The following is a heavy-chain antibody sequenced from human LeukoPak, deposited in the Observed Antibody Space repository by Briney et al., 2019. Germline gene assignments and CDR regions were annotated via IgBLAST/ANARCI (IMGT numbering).Heavy chain of an antibody. V-gene: IGHV3-74*01. CDR3: ARGPNSNWSGLDF. J-gene: IGHJ4*02. CDR2: ISPTGSTT. D-gene: IGHD6-6*01. Sequence: GGSLRLSCTASGFSFSGHWMHWARQLPGKGLVWVSRISPTGSTTSYADSVKGRFTVSRDNAKNTLYLQVNNLRAEDTAVYYCARGPNSNWSGLDFWGQGTLLTFSS. CDR1: GFSFSGHW.